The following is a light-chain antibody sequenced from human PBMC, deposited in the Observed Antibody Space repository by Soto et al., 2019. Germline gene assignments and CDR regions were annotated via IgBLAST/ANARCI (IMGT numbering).Light chain of an antibody. J-gene: IGLJ2*01. CDR1: SSDVEGSGL. V-gene: IGLV2-23*01. Sequence: QSVLTQPASVSGSPGQSITISCTGTSSDVEGSGLVSWYQFHPGKAPKLLIFEGFKRPSGVSNRFSGSKSGSTASLTISGLQAEDEADYYCCSYAGRSTWDVVFGGGTKLTVL. CDR3: CSYAGRSTWDVV. CDR2: EGF.